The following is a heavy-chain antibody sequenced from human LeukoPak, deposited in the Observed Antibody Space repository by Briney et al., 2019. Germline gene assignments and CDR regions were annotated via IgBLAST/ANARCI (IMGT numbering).Heavy chain of an antibody. J-gene: IGHJ5*02. Sequence: SETLSLTCTISGGSISSYYWSWIRQPPGKGLEWIGYIYYSGSTNYNPSLKSRVTISVDTSKNQFSLKLSSVTAADTAVYYCARDPGYYDSSGWYNWFDPWGQGTLVTVSS. CDR1: GGSISSYY. CDR3: ARDPGYYDSSGWYNWFDP. D-gene: IGHD3-22*01. V-gene: IGHV4-59*01. CDR2: IYYSGST.